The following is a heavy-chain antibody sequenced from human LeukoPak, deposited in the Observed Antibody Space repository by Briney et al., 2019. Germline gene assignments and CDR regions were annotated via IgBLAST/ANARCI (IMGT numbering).Heavy chain of an antibody. CDR3: ARDSGDGYTPPDYYYYMAV. Sequence: RSLRLSWASSGFTFSRHALHWGRQAPGKGLEWGAVISYDVSTKYYAASVKGRFTISRDNSKHTMYLQMNSMRADDTAVFSCARDSGDGYTPPDYYYYMAVWGKGPTVTVSS. D-gene: IGHD5-24*01. CDR2: ISYDVSTK. CDR1: GFTFSRHA. V-gene: IGHV3-30*04. J-gene: IGHJ6*03.